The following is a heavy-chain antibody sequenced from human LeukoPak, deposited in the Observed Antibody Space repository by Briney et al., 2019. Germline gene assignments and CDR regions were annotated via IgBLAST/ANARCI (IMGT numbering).Heavy chain of an antibody. Sequence: ASVKVSCKASGYTFNTYGITWVRQAPGQGLEWMGWISGYNGKTKYAQKLQDRVTMTTDTSTSTAYMELRSLRSDDTAVYYCARDGHRRCHYDCSGREDAFDIWGQGTMVTVSS. V-gene: IGHV1-18*01. CDR3: ARDGHRRCHYDCSGREDAFDI. J-gene: IGHJ3*02. D-gene: IGHD3-22*01. CDR2: ISGYNGKT. CDR1: GYTFNTYG.